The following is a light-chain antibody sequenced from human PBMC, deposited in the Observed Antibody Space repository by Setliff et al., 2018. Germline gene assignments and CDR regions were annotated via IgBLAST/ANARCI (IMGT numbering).Light chain of an antibody. CDR1: SSDVGGYNY. CDR3: CSYAGSNNFPYV. J-gene: IGLJ1*01. CDR2: DVS. Sequence: QSALTQPRSVSGSPGQSVTISCTGTSSDVGGYNYVSWYQQHPGKAPKVMIYDVSKRPSGVPDRFSGSKSGNTASLTISGLQAEDEADYYCCSYAGSNNFPYVFGTGTKVTVL. V-gene: IGLV2-11*01.